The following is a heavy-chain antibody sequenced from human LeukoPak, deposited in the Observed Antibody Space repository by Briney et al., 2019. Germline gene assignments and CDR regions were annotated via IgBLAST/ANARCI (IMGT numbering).Heavy chain of an antibody. V-gene: IGHV1-69*13. CDR2: IIPIFGTA. D-gene: IGHD3-22*01. J-gene: IGHJ5*02. CDR3: ARVRYYYDSSEEFNFDP. Sequence: GASVKVSCKASGGTFSSYAISWVRQAPGQGLEWMGGIIPIFGTANYAQKFQGRVTITADESTSTAYMELSSLRSEDTAVYYCARVRYYYDSSEEFNFDPWGQGTLVTVSS. CDR1: GGTFSSYA.